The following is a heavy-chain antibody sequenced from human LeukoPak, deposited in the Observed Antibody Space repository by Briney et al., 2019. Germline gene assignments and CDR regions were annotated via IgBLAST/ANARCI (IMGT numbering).Heavy chain of an antibody. Sequence: SETLSLTCTVSGGSISSYYWSWLRQPPGKGLEWIGYIYYSGSTNYNPSLRSRVTMSVDTSKNQFSLKLNSVTAADPAVHYCARIVTGATDYWGQGTLVTVSS. J-gene: IGHJ4*02. V-gene: IGHV4-59*01. CDR3: ARIVTGATDY. D-gene: IGHD2-21*01. CDR1: GGSISSYY. CDR2: IYYSGST.